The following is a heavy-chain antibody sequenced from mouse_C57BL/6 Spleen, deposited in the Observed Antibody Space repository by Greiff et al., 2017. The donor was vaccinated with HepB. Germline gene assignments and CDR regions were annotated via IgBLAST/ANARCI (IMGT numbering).Heavy chain of an antibody. Sequence: DVQLVESGAELVKPGASVKLSCTASGFNIKDYYMHWVKQRTEQGLEWIGRIDPEDGETKYAPKFQGKATITADTSSNTAYLQLSSLTSEDTAVYYCASRQLRLPLDYWGQGTTLTVSS. D-gene: IGHD3-2*02. J-gene: IGHJ2*01. CDR1: GFNIKDYY. CDR3: ASRQLRLPLDY. V-gene: IGHV14-2*01. CDR2: IDPEDGET.